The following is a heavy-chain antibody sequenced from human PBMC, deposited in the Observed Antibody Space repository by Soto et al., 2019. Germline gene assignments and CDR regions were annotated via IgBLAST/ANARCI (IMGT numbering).Heavy chain of an antibody. D-gene: IGHD6-13*01. J-gene: IGHJ4*02. CDR2: IYHSGST. CDR3: ARAAMGGSSWPFDY. V-gene: IGHV4-4*02. Sequence: QMQLQESGPGLVKPSGTLSLTCAVSGGSISSSNWWSWVRQPPGKGLEWIGEIYHSGSTNYNPSLKSRGPQSVDKSKKQFSLKLSSVTAADTAVYYCARAAMGGSSWPFDYWGQGTLVTVSS. CDR1: GGSISSSNW.